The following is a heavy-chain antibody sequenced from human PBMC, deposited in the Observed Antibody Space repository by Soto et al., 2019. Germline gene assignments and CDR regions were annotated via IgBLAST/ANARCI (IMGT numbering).Heavy chain of an antibody. CDR1: GFTFSSYS. J-gene: IGHJ6*02. CDR2: ISSSTSYI. V-gene: IGHV3-21*01. CDR3: ARMGSVTTFSWSDYYYGMDV. D-gene: IGHD4-17*01. Sequence: EVQLVESGGGLVKPGGSLRLSCAASGFTFSSYSMNWVRQAPGKGLEWVSSISSSTSYIYYADSVKGRFTISRDNAKKSLNLQMNSLRAEDTAVYYCARMGSVTTFSWSDYYYGMDVWGQGTTVTVSS.